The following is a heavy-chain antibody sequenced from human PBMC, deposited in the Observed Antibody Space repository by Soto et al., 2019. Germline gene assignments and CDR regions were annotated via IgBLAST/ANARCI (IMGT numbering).Heavy chain of an antibody. D-gene: IGHD3-10*01. CDR1: GDSVSSNSAG. CDR2: TYYKSKWNN. V-gene: IGHV6-1*01. Sequence: SQTLSLSCVISGDSVSSNSAGWNWIRQSPSRGLLWLGRTYYKSKWNNDYALSVKSRITINPDTSKNQFSLHLYSVTPEDTAVYYCTGITWFRGMDVWGQGTPVTVSS. CDR3: TGITWFRGMDV. J-gene: IGHJ6*02.